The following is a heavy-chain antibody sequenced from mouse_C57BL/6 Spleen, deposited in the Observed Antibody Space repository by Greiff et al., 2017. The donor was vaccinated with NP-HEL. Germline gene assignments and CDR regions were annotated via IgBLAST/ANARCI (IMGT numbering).Heavy chain of an antibody. Sequence: VKLMESGPELVKPGASVKLSCKASGYTFTSYDINWVKQRPGQGLEWIGWIYPRDGSTKYNEKFKGKATLTVDTASSTAYMELHSRTSEDSAVYFGARDDGYLRMRRFAYWGQGTLVTVSA. CDR2: IYPRDGST. CDR1: GYTFTSYD. D-gene: IGHD2-3*01. V-gene: IGHV1-85*01. CDR3: ARDDGYLRMRRFAY. J-gene: IGHJ3*01.